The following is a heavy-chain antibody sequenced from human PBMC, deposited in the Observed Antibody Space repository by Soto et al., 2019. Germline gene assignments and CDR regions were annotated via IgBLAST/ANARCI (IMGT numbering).Heavy chain of an antibody. J-gene: IGHJ4*02. D-gene: IGHD6-19*01. Sequence: AETLSLTCSVSGGSISGSYWSWIRQSPGKGLEWLFDVYYTGSTNYSPSLRSRVSISVDTSKNEFSLRLSSVTAADTAVYYCARAYSTGWYFHXWGQGTLVTGSX. CDR3: ARAYSTGWYFHX. CDR1: GGSISGSY. V-gene: IGHV4-59*01. CDR2: VYYTGST.